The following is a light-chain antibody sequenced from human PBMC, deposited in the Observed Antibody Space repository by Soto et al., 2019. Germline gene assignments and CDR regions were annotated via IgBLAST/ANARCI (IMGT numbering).Light chain of an antibody. V-gene: IGLV2-8*01. CDR2: EVS. Sequence: QSALTQPPSASGSPGQSVTISCTGTSSDVGGYNYVSWYQQHPGKAPKLMIYEVSKRPSGVPDRFSGSKSGSTASLTVSGLQAEDEDDYYCSSYAGSNRVFGSGTKVTVL. CDR1: SSDVGGYNY. J-gene: IGLJ1*01. CDR3: SSYAGSNRV.